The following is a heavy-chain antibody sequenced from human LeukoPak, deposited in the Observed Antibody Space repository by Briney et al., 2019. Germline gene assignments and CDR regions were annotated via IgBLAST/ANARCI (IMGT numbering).Heavy chain of an antibody. Sequence: PGGSLRLSCAASGFTFSSYGMHWVRQAPGKGLEWVAFIRYDGSNKYYAGSVKGRFTISRDNSKNTLYLQMNSLRAEDTAVYYCARESSSSWSDAFDIWGQGTMVTVSS. V-gene: IGHV3-30*02. J-gene: IGHJ3*02. CDR3: ARESSSSWSDAFDI. CDR1: GFTFSSYG. D-gene: IGHD6-6*01. CDR2: IRYDGSNK.